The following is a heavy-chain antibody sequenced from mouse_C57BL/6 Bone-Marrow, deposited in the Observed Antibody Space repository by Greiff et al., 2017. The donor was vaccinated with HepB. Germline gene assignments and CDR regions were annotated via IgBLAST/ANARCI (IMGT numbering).Heavy chain of an antibody. D-gene: IGHD1-1*01. CDR2: ILPGSGDT. CDR1: GYTFTGYW. V-gene: IGHV1-9*01. CDR3: ARDYYGSSYRWYFDV. Sequence: QVQLQQSGAELMKPGASVKLSCKATGYTFTGYWIEWVKQRPGHGLEWIGEILPGSGDTNYNEKLKGKATFTADTSSNTAYMQLSSLKTEDSAIYYCARDYYGSSYRWYFDVWGTGTTVTVSS. J-gene: IGHJ1*03.